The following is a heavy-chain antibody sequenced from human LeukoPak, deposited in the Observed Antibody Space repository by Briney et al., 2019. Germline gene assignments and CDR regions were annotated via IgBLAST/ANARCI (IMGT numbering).Heavy chain of an antibody. CDR1: GFTFSSYP. D-gene: IGHD2-2*01. J-gene: IGHJ4*02. Sequence: GGSLRLSCAASGFTFSSYPMSWVRQTPGKGLEWVSAIGASGANTYYADSVKGRFTISRDNSRNVLSLQLNSLRAEDTAVYYCAIDPPQYGSSDSLDYWGQGTLVTVSP. CDR2: IGASGANT. V-gene: IGHV3-23*01. CDR3: AIDPPQYGSSDSLDY.